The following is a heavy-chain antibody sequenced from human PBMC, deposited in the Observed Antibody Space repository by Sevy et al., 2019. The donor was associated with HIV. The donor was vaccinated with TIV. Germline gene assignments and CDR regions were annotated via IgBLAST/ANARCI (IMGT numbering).Heavy chain of an antibody. CDR1: GISIDDYT. J-gene: IGHJ6*02. D-gene: IGHD2-15*01. CDR2: ITWDGSST. Sequence: GGSLRLSCATSGISIDDYTIHWVRQAPGKGLDWVALITWDGSSTYTDSVKGRFTISRDKSKNSLYLQMNSLRTEDSAIYYCAKDITAMAIVYGMDVWGQGTTVTVSS. V-gene: IGHV3-43*01. CDR3: AKDITAMAIVYGMDV.